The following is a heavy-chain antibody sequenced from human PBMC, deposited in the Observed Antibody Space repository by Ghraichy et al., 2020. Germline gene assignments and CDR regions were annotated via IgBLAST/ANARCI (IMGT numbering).Heavy chain of an antibody. J-gene: IGHJ4*02. CDR1: GFSFSSYS. Sequence: GDSLNISCAASGFSFSSYSMNWVRQAPGKGLEWVSYITSRSTTVYYADSVKGRFTISRDNAKNSLYLQMNSLRDEDTAVYYCARDIGDPDDYINYVLGYWGQGTLVTVSS. CDR2: ITSRSTTV. D-gene: IGHD4-11*01. V-gene: IGHV3-48*02. CDR3: ARDIGDPDDYINYVLGY.